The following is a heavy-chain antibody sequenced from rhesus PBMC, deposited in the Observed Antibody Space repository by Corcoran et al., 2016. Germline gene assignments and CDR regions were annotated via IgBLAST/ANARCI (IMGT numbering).Heavy chain of an antibody. J-gene: IGHJ4*01. CDR2: ITNSGST. CDR3: TRFAD. Sequence: QVQLQESGPGLVKPSETLSLTCAVPGGSITTGSYYWRWIRQPPGKGLEWIGYITNSGSTSYNPSLKSRVTISRDTSKNLFSLRLTSVTAADTAVYYCTRFADWGQGVLVTVSS. V-gene: IGHV4-122*02. CDR1: GGSITTGSYY.